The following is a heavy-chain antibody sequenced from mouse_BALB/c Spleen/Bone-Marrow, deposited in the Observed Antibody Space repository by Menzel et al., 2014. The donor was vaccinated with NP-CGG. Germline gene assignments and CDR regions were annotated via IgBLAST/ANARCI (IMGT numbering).Heavy chain of an antibody. CDR1: GYTFTSYW. J-gene: IGHJ2*01. Sequence: QVQLQQSGAELAKPGASVKMSCKASGYTFTSYWMHWVKQRPGQGLEWIGYINPSTTYSAHNQKFKDKATLTADKSSSTAYMQLSGLTSEDSAVYYCALYYRYDYFDYWGQGTTLTVSS. CDR3: ALYYRYDYFDY. D-gene: IGHD2-14*01. V-gene: IGHV1-7*01. CDR2: INPSTTYS.